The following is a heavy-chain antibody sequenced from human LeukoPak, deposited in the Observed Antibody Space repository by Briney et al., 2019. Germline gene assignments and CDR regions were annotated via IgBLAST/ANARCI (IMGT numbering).Heavy chain of an antibody. Sequence: SETLSLTCAVYGGSFSGYYWSWIRQPPGKGLEWIWEINHSGRAVYNTSLKSRVIISVDTSTNQFSLKVNSVTAADTAVYYCARHKIVITMLGVHRWFDPWGQGTLVTVSS. CDR1: GGSFSGYY. D-gene: IGHD3-3*01. J-gene: IGHJ5*02. V-gene: IGHV4-34*01. CDR2: INHSGRA. CDR3: ARHKIVITMLGVHRWFDP.